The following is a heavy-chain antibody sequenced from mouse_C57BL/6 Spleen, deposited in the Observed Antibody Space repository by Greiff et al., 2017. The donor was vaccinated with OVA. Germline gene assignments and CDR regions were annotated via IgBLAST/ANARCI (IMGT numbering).Heavy chain of an antibody. J-gene: IGHJ2*01. Sequence: QVQLQQPGAELVRPGSSVKLSCKASGYTFTSYWMHWVKQRPIQGLEWIGNIDPSDSETHYNQKFKDKATLTVDKSSSTAYMQLSSLTSEDSAVYYCARGTDGYYEDYWGQGTTLTVSS. CDR2: IDPSDSET. CDR3: ARGTDGYYEDY. V-gene: IGHV1-52*01. D-gene: IGHD2-3*01. CDR1: GYTFTSYW.